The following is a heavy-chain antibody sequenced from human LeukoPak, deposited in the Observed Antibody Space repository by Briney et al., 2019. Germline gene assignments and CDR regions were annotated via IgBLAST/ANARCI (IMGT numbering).Heavy chain of an antibody. D-gene: IGHD6-6*01. J-gene: IGHJ6*03. CDR1: GVAFRSYG. CDR3: AKEEAARLFYYYSYMDV. CDR2: IKQDGSEK. Sequence: GGSLRLSCAASGVAFRSYGMTWVRQAPGKGLEWVANIKQDGSEKYYVDSVKGRFTISRDNSQNTLYLQMNSLRAEDTAVYYCAKEEAARLFYYYSYMDVWGKGTTVTVSS. V-gene: IGHV3-7*01.